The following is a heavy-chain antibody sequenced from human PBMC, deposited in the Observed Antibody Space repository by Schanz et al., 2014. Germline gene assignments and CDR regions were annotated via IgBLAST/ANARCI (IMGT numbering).Heavy chain of an antibody. CDR2: INGDGSRT. V-gene: IGHV3-74*01. J-gene: IGHJ3*02. CDR3: AKSDAFDI. Sequence: EAQLVESGGGLVQPGGSLRLSCAASGFTFSNYWMHWVRQAPGKGLVWVSRINGDGSRTAYADSVKGRFTISRDNAKNTLYLQMNSLRAEDTAVYYWAKSDAFDIWGQGTLVTVSS. CDR1: GFTFSNYW.